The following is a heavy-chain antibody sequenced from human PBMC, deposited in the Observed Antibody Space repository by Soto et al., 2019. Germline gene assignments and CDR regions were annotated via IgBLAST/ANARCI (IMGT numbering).Heavy chain of an antibody. D-gene: IGHD2-2*01. J-gene: IGHJ6*02. V-gene: IGHV4-39*01. CDR3: GRQPGHCGSTTCFGYYSVDV. CDR2: IYYSGST. Sequence: QLQLQESGPRLVKPSETLSLTCSVSGGSISSSSYSWGWIRQPPGKGLEWIGTIYYSGSTNYNPSLDCRVPIAAVTPDSQLSLSLPSVTAAATAVYYCGRQPGHCGSTTCFGYYSVDVWGQGTTVTV. CDR1: GGSISSSSYS.